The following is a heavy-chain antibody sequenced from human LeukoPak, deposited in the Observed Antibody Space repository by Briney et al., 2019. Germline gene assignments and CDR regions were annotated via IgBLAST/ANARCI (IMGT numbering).Heavy chain of an antibody. D-gene: IGHD3-9*01. Sequence: SETLSLTCTVSGGSISSSSYYWGWIRQPPGKGLEWIGSIYYSGSTYYNPSLKSRVTISVDTSKNQFSLKLSSVTAADTAVYYCAQYDILTGYSGVNAFDIWGQGTMVTVSP. CDR2: IYYSGST. V-gene: IGHV4-39*01. J-gene: IGHJ3*02. CDR3: AQYDILTGYSGVNAFDI. CDR1: GGSISSSSYY.